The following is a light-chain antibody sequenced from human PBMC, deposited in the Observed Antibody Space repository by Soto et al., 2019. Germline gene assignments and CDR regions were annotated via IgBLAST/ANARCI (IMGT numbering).Light chain of an antibody. V-gene: IGKV3-15*01. CDR3: QHYNDWPPTWT. Sequence: ERVMTQSPATLSVSPGERATLSCRASQSVSSKLAWYQQKPGQAPRVLIYGASTRATGIPARFSGSGSGTEFTLTISSLQSEDFAVYYCQHYNDWPPTWTFGQGTSVEIK. CDR2: GAS. J-gene: IGKJ1*01. CDR1: QSVSSK.